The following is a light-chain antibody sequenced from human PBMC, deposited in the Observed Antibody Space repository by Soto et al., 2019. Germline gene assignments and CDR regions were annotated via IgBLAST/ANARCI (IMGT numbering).Light chain of an antibody. CDR2: NVS. CDR1: QSLVYSDGKTY. J-gene: IGKJ5*01. V-gene: IGKV2-30*01. Sequence: DVVMTQSPLSLPVTLGQPASISCRSSQSLVYSDGKTYLNWFQQRPGQSPRRLIYNVSNRDSGVPDRFRGSGSGTDFTLKISRVEAEDVGVYYCMQGTHWPPITFGQGTRLEIK. CDR3: MQGTHWPPIT.